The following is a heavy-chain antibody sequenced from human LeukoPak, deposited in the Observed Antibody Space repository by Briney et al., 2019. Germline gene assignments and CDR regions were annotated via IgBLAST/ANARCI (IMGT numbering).Heavy chain of an antibody. D-gene: IGHD3-10*01. V-gene: IGHV1-8*01. CDR1: GYTFTGYD. Sequence: ASVKVSCKASGYTFTGYDINWVRQATGQGLEWMGWMNPNSGNTGYAQKFQGRVTMTRNTSISTAYMELSSLRSEDTAVYYCARGPPMISGSYYYYYYMDVWGKGTTVTVSS. CDR2: MNPNSGNT. J-gene: IGHJ6*03. CDR3: ARGPPMISGSYYYYYYMDV.